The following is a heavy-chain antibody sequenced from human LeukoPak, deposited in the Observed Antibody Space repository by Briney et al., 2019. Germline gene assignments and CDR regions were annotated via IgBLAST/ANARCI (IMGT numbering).Heavy chain of an antibody. V-gene: IGHV3-11*01. D-gene: IGHD1-26*01. J-gene: IGHJ4*02. Sequence: PGGSLRLSCAASGFTFSAYYMSWVRQAPGKGLEWVSGISSSGSSRYYADSVKGRFTISRDNAKNSLSLQLNSLRAADTAVYYCASIRDLQEIVGAIDYWGQGTLVTVSS. CDR2: ISSSGSSR. CDR1: GFTFSAYY. CDR3: ASIRDLQEIVGAIDY.